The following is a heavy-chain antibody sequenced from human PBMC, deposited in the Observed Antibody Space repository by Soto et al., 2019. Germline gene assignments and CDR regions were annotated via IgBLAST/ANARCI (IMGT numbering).Heavy chain of an antibody. D-gene: IGHD6-6*01. J-gene: IGHJ5*02. Sequence: PGGSLRLSCAASGFTFSSYAMSWVRQAPGEGLEWVSAISGSGGSTYYADSVKGRFTIPRDNSKNTLYLQMNSLRAEDTAVYYCAREWGSSSSGLFDPWGQGTLVTVSS. CDR1: GFTFSSYA. V-gene: IGHV3-23*01. CDR3: AREWGSSSSGLFDP. CDR2: ISGSGGST.